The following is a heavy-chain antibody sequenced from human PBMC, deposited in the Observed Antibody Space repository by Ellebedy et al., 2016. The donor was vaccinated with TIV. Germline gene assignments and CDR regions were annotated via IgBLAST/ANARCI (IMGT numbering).Heavy chain of an antibody. D-gene: IGHD6-13*01. Sequence: MPSETLSLTCAISGDSVSSNSAAWNWIRQSPSRGLEWLGRTYYRSKWYNDYAVSVKSRISINPDTSKNQFSLQLNSVTPEDTAVYYCAREGATGYSSSWSRGNFDYWGQGTLVNVSS. CDR2: TYYRSKWYN. V-gene: IGHV6-1*01. CDR3: AREGATGYSSSWSRGNFDY. J-gene: IGHJ4*02. CDR1: GDSVSSNSAA.